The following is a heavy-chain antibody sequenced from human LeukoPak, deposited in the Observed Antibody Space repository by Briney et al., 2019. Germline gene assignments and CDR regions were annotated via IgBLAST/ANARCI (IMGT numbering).Heavy chain of an antibody. V-gene: IGHV4-59*01. CDR1: GGSITSYH. J-gene: IGHJ4*02. D-gene: IGHD3-22*01. CDR3: ARVGHYDSSGYYFDY. Sequence: SETLSLTCTVSGGSITSYHWSWIPEPPGKGLEYIGYMYHSGSSNYNPSLKSRVTLSVDTSKNQLSLKLSSVTAADTAVYYCARVGHYDSSGYYFDYWGQGILVTVSS. CDR2: MYHSGSS.